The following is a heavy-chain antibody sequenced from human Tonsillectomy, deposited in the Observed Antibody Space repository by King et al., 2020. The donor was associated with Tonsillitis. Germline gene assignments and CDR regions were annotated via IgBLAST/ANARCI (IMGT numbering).Heavy chain of an antibody. J-gene: IGHJ4*02. CDR3: ASLIAYCGGDCYSSSDY. Sequence: VQLVESGGGLVQPGGSLRLSCAASGFTFSSYSMNWFRQAPGKGLECVSYISSSSSTIYYADSVKGLFTISRDNAKNSLYLQMNSLRAEDTAVYYCASLIAYCGGDCYSSSDYWGQGTLVTVSS. CDR2: ISSSSSTI. CDR1: GFTFSSYS. V-gene: IGHV3-48*01. D-gene: IGHD2-21*02.